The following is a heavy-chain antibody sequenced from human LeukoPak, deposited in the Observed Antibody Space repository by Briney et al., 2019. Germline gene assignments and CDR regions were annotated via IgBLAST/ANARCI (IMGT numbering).Heavy chain of an antibody. D-gene: IGHD3-10*01. CDR2: IYYSGST. V-gene: IGHV4-39*01. Sequence: SETLSLTCTVSGGSISSSSYYWGWIRQPPGKGLEWIGTIYYSGSTYYKPSLKSRVTVSVDTSKKQFSLRLSAVTAADTAVYYCAKNRYYYGSGNYGAPNWFDPWGQGTLVTVSS. J-gene: IGHJ5*02. CDR1: GGSISSSSYY. CDR3: AKNRYYYGSGNYGAPNWFDP.